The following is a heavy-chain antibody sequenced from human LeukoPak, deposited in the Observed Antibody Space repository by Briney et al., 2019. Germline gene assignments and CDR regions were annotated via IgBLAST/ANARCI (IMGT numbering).Heavy chain of an antibody. CDR1: GGSISSYY. Sequence: SETLSLTCTVSGGSISSYYWSWIRQPPGKGLEWIGYIYYSGSTNYKPSLKSRVTISVDTSKNQFSLKLSSVTAADTAVYYCARGGYYGSGNDFRFDPWGQGTLVAVSS. V-gene: IGHV4-59*01. J-gene: IGHJ5*02. CDR3: ARGGYYGSGNDFRFDP. D-gene: IGHD3-10*01. CDR2: IYYSGST.